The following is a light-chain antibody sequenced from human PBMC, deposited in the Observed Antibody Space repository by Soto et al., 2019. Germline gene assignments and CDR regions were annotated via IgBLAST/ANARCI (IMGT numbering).Light chain of an antibody. V-gene: IGKV1-5*03. CDR3: QQFGAGSPWT. CDR2: KAS. CDR1: QSISTW. Sequence: DIQVTQSPSTLSASVGDRVTITCRASQSISTWLAWSQQKPGKAPKVLISKASTLESGVPSRFSGDGSGTEFTLTISSLQTDDLATYYCQQFGAGSPWTFGQGTKVEIK. J-gene: IGKJ1*01.